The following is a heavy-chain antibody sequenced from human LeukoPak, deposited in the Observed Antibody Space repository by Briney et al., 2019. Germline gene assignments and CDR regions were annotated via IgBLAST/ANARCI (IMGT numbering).Heavy chain of an antibody. CDR2: ISSTGGTT. D-gene: IGHD2-15*01. CDR3: AKNGDRGAYCTGGTCYPYFYYYMDV. V-gene: IGHV3-23*01. CDR1: GFTVSSNY. J-gene: IGHJ6*03. Sequence: GGSLRLSCAASGFTVSSNYMTWVRQAPGKGLEWVSSISSTGGTTYYADSVKGRFTISRDNSKNTLYLQMNSLRAEDTAIYYCAKNGDRGAYCTGGTCYPYFYYYMDVWGKGTTVTI.